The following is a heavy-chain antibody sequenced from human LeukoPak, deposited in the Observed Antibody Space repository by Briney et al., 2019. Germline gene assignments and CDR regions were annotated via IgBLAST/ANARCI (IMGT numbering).Heavy chain of an antibody. CDR3: ARGDSSGYYSYYFDY. V-gene: IGHV4-30-4*01. Sequence: SETLSLTCTVSGGSISSGDYYWSWIRQPPGKGLEWIGYIYYSGSTYYNPSLKSRVTISVDTSKNQFSLKLSSMTAADTAVYYCARGDSSGYYSYYFDYWGQGTLVTVSS. CDR2: IYYSGST. CDR1: GGSISSGDYY. J-gene: IGHJ4*02. D-gene: IGHD3-22*01.